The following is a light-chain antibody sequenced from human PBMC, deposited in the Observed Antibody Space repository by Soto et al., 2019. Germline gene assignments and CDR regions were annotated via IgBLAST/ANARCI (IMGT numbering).Light chain of an antibody. V-gene: IGLV2-14*01. J-gene: IGLJ1*01. CDR3: SSYPSSSTRDV. CDR2: DVS. CDR1: SSDVGGYNY. Sequence: QSALTQPASVSGSPGQSITISCTGTSSDVGGYNYVSWYQQHPGKAPKLMIYDVSNRPSGVSNRVSGSKSGNTASLTISGLQAEDEAEYYCSSYPSSSTRDVFVTGTKLTVL.